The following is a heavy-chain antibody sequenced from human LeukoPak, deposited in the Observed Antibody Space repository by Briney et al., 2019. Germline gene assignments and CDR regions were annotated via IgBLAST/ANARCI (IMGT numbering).Heavy chain of an antibody. D-gene: IGHD3-10*01. CDR1: GFTFSSYW. V-gene: IGHV3-7*01. J-gene: IGHJ6*03. CDR2: IKQDGSEK. Sequence: GGSLRLSCAASGFTFSSYWMSWVRQAPGKGLEWVANIKQDGSEKYYVDSVKGRFTISRDNAKNSLYLQMNSLRPEDTAVYYCAKDVRRVNVGRGVVIGDYYYYYMDVWGKGTTVTVSS. CDR3: AKDVRRVNVGRGVVIGDYYYYYMDV.